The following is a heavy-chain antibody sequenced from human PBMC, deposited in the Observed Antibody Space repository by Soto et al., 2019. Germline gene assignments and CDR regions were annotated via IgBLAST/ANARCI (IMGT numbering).Heavy chain of an antibody. J-gene: IGHJ4*02. CDR2: ISTAGNT. CDR1: GFTFSNYD. CDR3: ARGRDSGLYYFDY. V-gene: IGHV3-13*01. Sequence: EVQLVESGGDLVQPGGSLRLSCAASGFTFSNYDMHWVRQATGKGLEWVSTISTAGNTYSPGSVKGRFTISRENAKNSLYLQMNGLRVDDTAVYYCARGRDSGLYYFDYWGRGTLVTVSS. D-gene: IGHD2-21*01.